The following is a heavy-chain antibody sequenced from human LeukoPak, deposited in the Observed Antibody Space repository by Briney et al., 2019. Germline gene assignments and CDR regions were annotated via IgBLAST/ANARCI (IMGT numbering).Heavy chain of an antibody. J-gene: IGHJ4*02. Sequence: RSETLSLTCTVSGYSISSGYYWGWIRQPPGKGLEWIGSIYHSGSTYYNPSLKSRVTISVDTSKNQFSLKLSSVTAADTAVYYCARTRYYYNSRSYGAPYYFDYWGQGTLVTVPS. V-gene: IGHV4-38-2*02. CDR3: ARTRYYYNSRSYGAPYYFDY. CDR1: GYSISSGYY. D-gene: IGHD3-10*01. CDR2: IYHSGST.